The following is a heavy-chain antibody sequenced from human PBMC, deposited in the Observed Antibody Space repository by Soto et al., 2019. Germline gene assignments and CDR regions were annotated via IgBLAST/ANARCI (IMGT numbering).Heavy chain of an antibody. J-gene: IGHJ5*02. V-gene: IGHV4-31*03. D-gene: IGHD6-6*01. Sequence: PSETLSLTFTVSGGSISSCGYYWSWIRQHPGKGLEWIGYIYYSGSTYYNPSLKSRVTISVDTSKNQFSLKLSSVTAADTAVYYCARYSSSLNWLDPWGQGTLVTVSS. CDR1: GGSISSCGYY. CDR2: IYYSGST. CDR3: ARYSSSLNWLDP.